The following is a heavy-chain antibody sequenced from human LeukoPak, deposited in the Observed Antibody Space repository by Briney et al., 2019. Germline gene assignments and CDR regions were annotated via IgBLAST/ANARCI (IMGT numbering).Heavy chain of an antibody. V-gene: IGHV3-72*01. D-gene: IGHD6-19*01. Sequence: GGSLRLSCAASGLTLSDHYMDWVRQAPGKGLEWVGRTRNKVNGYTTEYAAPVKGRFTTSRDDSKNSLYLQLSSLKTEDTAMYYCVRVRGSGWDQNYFDCWGQGTLVTVSS. CDR1: GLTLSDHY. CDR2: TRNKVNGYTT. CDR3: VRVRGSGWDQNYFDC. J-gene: IGHJ4*02.